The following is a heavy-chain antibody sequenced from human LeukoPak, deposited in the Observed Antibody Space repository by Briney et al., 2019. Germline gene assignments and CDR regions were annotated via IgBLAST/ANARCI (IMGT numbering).Heavy chain of an antibody. V-gene: IGHV3-30*03. D-gene: IGHD1-26*01. CDR3: ASGRGRYSPDY. CDR2: ISYDGSNE. Sequence: GGSLRLSCAASGFTFSSYGMHWVRQAPGKGLEWVAVISYDGSNEYFADSVKGRFTISRDNPKNSLYLQMTSLRADDTAVYYCASGRGRYSPDYWGQGTLVTVSS. J-gene: IGHJ4*02. CDR1: GFTFSSYG.